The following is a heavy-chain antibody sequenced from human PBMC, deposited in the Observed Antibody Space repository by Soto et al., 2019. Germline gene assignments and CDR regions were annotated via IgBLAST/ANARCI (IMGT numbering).Heavy chain of an antibody. J-gene: IGHJ4*02. V-gene: IGHV1-8*01. CDR1: GYTFTTYD. D-gene: IGHD2-15*01. CDR2: MNPKNNNT. Sequence: QVQLVQSGAELKKPGASVKVSCKASGYTFTTYDINWVREASGQGLEWMGCMNPKNNNTGYAPKFQARATMTVNTSITTAYIELNSMISEDTAVYYCAIGGTQLAHWGQGTLVTVSS. CDR3: AIGGTQLAH.